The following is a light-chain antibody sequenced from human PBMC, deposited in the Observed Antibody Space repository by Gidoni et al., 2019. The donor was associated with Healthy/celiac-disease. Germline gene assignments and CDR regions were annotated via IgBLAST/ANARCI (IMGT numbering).Light chain of an antibody. CDR1: QSISSY. Sequence: DIQMTQSPSSLSASVGDRVTIACRASQSISSYLNWYQQKPGKAPNLLIYAASSLQSGVPPRFSGSGSGTDFTLTISSLQPADFATYYCQQSYSTPHIFGQGTKLEIK. CDR3: QQSYSTPHI. J-gene: IGKJ2*01. V-gene: IGKV1-39*01. CDR2: AAS.